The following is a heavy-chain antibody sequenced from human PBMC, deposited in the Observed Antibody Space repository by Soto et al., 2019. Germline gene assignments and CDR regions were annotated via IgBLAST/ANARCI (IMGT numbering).Heavy chain of an antibody. CDR3: AKKVNSGSGSQYFDY. CDR1: GCTFSSNS. J-gene: IGHJ4*02. V-gene: IGHV3-23*01. CDR2: FRAGGDDGTT. D-gene: IGHD3-10*01. Sequence: EVHLLESGGGLVQPGGSLRLSCVAYGCTFSSNSMSWVRQAPGKGLEWVSGFRAGGDDGTTYYADSVKGRFTISRDNSKNTLFLQMNSLRAEDTAIYYCAKKVNSGSGSQYFDYFGQGTLVTVSS.